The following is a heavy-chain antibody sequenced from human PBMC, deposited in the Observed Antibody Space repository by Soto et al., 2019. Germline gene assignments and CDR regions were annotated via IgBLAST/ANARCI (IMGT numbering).Heavy chain of an antibody. Sequence: SETLSLTCTVSGGSISSYYWSWIRQPPGKGLEWIGYIYYSGSTNYNPSLKSRVTISVDTSKNQFSLKLSSVTAADTAVYYCARSRYSSDWYAADYWGQGTLVTVSS. CDR1: GGSISSYY. CDR2: IYYSGST. D-gene: IGHD6-19*01. V-gene: IGHV4-59*01. CDR3: ARSRYSSDWYAADY. J-gene: IGHJ4*02.